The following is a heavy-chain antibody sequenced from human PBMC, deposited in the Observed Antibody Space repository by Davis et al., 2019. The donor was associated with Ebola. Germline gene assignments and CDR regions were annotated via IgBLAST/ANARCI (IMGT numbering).Heavy chain of an antibody. J-gene: IGHJ4*02. V-gene: IGHV3-74*01. CDR1: GFSFNNYH. CDR2: INPAGTYT. Sequence: PGGSLRLSCAASGFSFNNYHMHWVRQLPGKGLVWVSYINPAGTYTDYVDSVRGRFTISRDNAKNTQYLEVNSPRADDTAVYYCVRGTSAWRGADYWGQGILVTVSS. CDR3: VRGTSAWRGADY. D-gene: IGHD1-1*01.